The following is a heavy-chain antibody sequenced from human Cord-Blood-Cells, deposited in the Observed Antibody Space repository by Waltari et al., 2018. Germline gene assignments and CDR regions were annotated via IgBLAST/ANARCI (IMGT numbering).Heavy chain of an antibody. Sequence: EVQMVESGGGLVKPGGSLRLFCAASGFTFSSYSMNWFRQAPVRGREWVSSISRSSSYIYYADSVKGRFTISRDNAKNSLYLQMNSLRAEDTAVYYCARLTGYSGYDSGDAFDIWGQGTMVTVSS. CDR3: ARLTGYSGYDSGDAFDI. J-gene: IGHJ3*02. D-gene: IGHD5-12*01. V-gene: IGHV3-21*01. CDR2: ISRSSSYI. CDR1: GFTFSSYS.